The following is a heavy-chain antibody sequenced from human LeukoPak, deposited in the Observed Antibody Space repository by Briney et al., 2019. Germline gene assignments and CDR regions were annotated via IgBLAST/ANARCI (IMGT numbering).Heavy chain of an antibody. Sequence: QAGGSLRLSCAASGFTFNEFGVHWVRQAPGQGLEWVALIWYDGSNKYYADSVKGRFTISRDNSKNTVYLQMNSLRVEDMAIYYCARDRPTGSYYSIDYWGQGTLATVSS. CDR2: IWYDGSNK. V-gene: IGHV3-33*01. CDR1: GFTFNEFG. CDR3: ARDRPTGSYYSIDY. J-gene: IGHJ4*02. D-gene: IGHD1-26*01.